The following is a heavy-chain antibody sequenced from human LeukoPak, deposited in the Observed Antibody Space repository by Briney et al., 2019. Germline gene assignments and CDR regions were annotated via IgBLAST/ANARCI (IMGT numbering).Heavy chain of an antibody. CDR3: ARDYYDSSGYYDEHNWFDP. CDR2: IYHSGST. D-gene: IGHD3-22*01. CDR1: GYSISSGYY. J-gene: IGHJ5*02. V-gene: IGHV4-38-2*02. Sequence: PSETLSLTCTVSGYSISSGYYWGWIRQPPGKGLEWIGSIYHSGSTYYNPSLKSRVTISVDTSKNQFSLKLSSATAADTAVYYCARDYYDSSGYYDEHNWFDPWGQGTLVTVSS.